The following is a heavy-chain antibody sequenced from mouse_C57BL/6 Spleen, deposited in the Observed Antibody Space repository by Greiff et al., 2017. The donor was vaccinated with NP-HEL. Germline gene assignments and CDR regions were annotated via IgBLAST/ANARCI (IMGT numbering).Heavy chain of an antibody. CDR2: IYPGDGDT. Sequence: QVQLQQSGPELVKPGASVKISCKASGYAFSSSWMNWVKQRPGKGLEWIGRIYPGDGDTNYNGKFKGKATLTADKSSSTAYMQLSSLTSEDSAVYFCARRGDYDVGDAMDYWGQGTSVTVSS. D-gene: IGHD2-4*01. CDR1: GYAFSSSW. J-gene: IGHJ4*01. CDR3: ARRGDYDVGDAMDY. V-gene: IGHV1-82*01.